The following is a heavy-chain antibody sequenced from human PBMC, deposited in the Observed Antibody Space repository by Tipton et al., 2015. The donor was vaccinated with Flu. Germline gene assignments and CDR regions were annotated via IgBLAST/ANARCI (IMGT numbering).Heavy chain of an antibody. CDR2: INQDGSQK. CDR3: VRKGFGDY. CDR1: GFTLRNYW. D-gene: IGHD3-10*01. J-gene: IGHJ4*02. Sequence: LSLTCAASGFTLRNYWMTWVRQAPGKGLEWVANINQDGSQKHYVDSVKGRFTISRDNPVNSMYMQMNSLRAEDTAVYYCVRKGFGDYWGQGILVTVSS. V-gene: IGHV3-7*01.